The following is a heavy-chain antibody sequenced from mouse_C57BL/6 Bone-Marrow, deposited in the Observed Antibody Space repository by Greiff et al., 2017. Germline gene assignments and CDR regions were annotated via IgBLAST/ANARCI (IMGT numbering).Heavy chain of an antibody. Sequence: QVQLKESGPELVKPGASVKISCKASGYAFSSSWMNWVKQRPGKGLEWIGRIYPGDGDTNYNGKFKGKATLTADKSSSTAYMQLSSLTSEDSAVYFCARSDSWFAYWGQGTLVTVSA. CDR1: GYAFSSSW. CDR2: IYPGDGDT. J-gene: IGHJ3*01. CDR3: ARSDSWFAY. V-gene: IGHV1-82*01.